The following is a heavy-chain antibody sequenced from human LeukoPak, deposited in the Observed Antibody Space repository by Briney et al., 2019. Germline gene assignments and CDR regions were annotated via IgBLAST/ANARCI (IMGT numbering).Heavy chain of an antibody. V-gene: IGHV4-4*07. D-gene: IGHD3-10*01. Sequence: SETLSLTCTVSGGSISSYYWSWIRQPAGKGLEWIGRIYTRGSTNYNPSLKSRVTMSVDTSKNQFSLKLSSVTAAGTSVYYCARGYGSESYSYNYYGMDVWGQGTTVTVSS. CDR2: IYTRGST. J-gene: IGHJ6*02. CDR3: ARGYGSESYSYNYYGMDV. CDR1: GGSISSYY.